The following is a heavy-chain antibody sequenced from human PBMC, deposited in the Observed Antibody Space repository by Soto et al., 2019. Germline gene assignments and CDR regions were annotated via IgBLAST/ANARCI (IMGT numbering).Heavy chain of an antibody. D-gene: IGHD3-10*01. CDR2: ITDTGGDA. Sequence: SLSCVASGITFRIRAMTSVRQAPVEGLEWVAVITDTGGDAKYADSVRGRFTISRDNSKNTLYLQMKSLRVEDSAVYYCARGSRDSHPGSRIFDFWGRGDLVTVSS. V-gene: IGHV3-23*01. CDR1: GITFRIRA. J-gene: IGHJ4*02. CDR3: ARGSRDSHPGSRIFDF.